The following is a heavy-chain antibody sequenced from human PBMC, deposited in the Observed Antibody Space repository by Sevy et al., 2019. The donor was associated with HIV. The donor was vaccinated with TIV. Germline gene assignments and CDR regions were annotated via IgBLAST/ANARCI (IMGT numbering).Heavy chain of an antibody. CDR3: AGDLRGGEGYDI. V-gene: IGHV3-30-3*01. CDR2: ISYDGSNK. D-gene: IGHD3-16*01. Sequence: GGSLRLSCAASGFTFSSYAMHWVRQAPGKGLEWVAVISYDGSNKYYADSVKGRFTISRDNSKNTLYLQMNSLRAEDTAVYYCAGDLRGGEGYDIWGQGTMVTVSS. CDR1: GFTFSSYA. J-gene: IGHJ3*02.